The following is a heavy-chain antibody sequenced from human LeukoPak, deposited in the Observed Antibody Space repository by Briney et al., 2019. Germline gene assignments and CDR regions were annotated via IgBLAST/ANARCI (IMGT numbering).Heavy chain of an antibody. J-gene: IGHJ5*02. V-gene: IGHV4-34*01. CDR1: GGSFSGYY. CDR3: ARVYSSSGYNWFDP. D-gene: IGHD6-13*01. Sequence: PSETLSLTCAVYGGSFSGYYWSWIRQPPGKGLEWIGEINHSGSTNYNPSLKSRVTISVDTSKNQFSLKLSSVTAADTAVYYCARVYSSSGYNWFDPWAQGALVTVSS. CDR2: INHSGST.